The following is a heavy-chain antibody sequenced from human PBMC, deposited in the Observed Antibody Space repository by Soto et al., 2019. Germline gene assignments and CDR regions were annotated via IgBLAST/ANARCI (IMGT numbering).Heavy chain of an antibody. CDR3: VSANVVIPAVWQYYAMDV. Sequence: SETLSVTCSVSGVYIRSSSYYWGLVRQPPGKGLEWIGNIYFSGSTFYNASLKSRVTISVDKSKSQFSLSLSAVTAADTAVYYCVSANVVIPAVWQYYAMDVWGQGTAVTVS. J-gene: IGHJ6*02. CDR2: IYFSGST. V-gene: IGHV4-39*01. D-gene: IGHD3-16*01. CDR1: GVYIRSSSYY.